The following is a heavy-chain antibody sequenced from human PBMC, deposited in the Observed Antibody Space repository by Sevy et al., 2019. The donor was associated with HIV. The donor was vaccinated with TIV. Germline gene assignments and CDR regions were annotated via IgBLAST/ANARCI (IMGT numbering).Heavy chain of an antibody. D-gene: IGHD3-16*01. CDR3: ARDYVVWSVLGGMDV. CDR1: GYTFTSYY. V-gene: IGHV1-46*01. CDR2: INPSGGST. J-gene: IGHJ6*02. Sequence: ASVKVSCKASGYTFTSYYMHWVQQAPGQGLEWMGIINPSGGSTSYAQKFQGRVTMTRDTSTSTVYMELSSLRSEDTAVYYCARDYVVWSVLGGMDVWGQGTTVTVSS.